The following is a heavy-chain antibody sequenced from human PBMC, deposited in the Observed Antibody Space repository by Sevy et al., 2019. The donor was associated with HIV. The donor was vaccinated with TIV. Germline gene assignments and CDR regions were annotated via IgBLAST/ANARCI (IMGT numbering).Heavy chain of an antibody. V-gene: IGHV1-2*06. J-gene: IGHJ6*02. CDR3: ARGGREAGGHSSYYYYNGMDV. CDR1: GCTFSGYY. D-gene: IGHD1-26*01. Sequence: ASVKVSCKASGCTFSGYYLHWVRQAPGQGLEWMGRINPNSGGTSFALNFQGRVTMTGDTSMWTAYLQVTGLRSDDTAVYFCARGGREAGGHSSYYYYNGMDVWGHGTTVTVSS. CDR2: INPNSGGT.